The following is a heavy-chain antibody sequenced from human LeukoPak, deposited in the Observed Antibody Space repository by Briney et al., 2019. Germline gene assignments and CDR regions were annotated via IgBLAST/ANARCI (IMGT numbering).Heavy chain of an antibody. CDR3: ARGSLTYLRNLDSAAFDI. V-gene: IGHV3-48*01. CDR2: ISSSSSTI. D-gene: IGHD2/OR15-2a*01. CDR1: GFTFSSYS. J-gene: IGHJ3*02. Sequence: GGSLRLSCAASGFTFSSYSMNWVRQAPGKGLEWVSYISSSSSTIYYADSVKGRFTISRDNAKNSLYLQMNSLRAEDTAVYYCARGSLTYLRNLDSAAFDIWGQGTMVTVSS.